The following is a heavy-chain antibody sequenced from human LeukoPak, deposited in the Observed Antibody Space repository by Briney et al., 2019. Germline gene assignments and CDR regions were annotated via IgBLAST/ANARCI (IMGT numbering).Heavy chain of an antibody. J-gene: IGHJ4*02. CDR3: ARDRGYGDTYYFDY. CDR2: IQNSVNT. CDR1: GGSISNYY. V-gene: IGHV4-59*01. D-gene: IGHD4-17*01. Sequence: GSLRLSCSVSGGSISNYYWSWIRQPPGKGLEWMGYIQNSVNTNYNPSLKSRVTMSVDTSQNQFSLKLSSVTAADTAVYYCARDRGYGDTYYFDYWGQGTLVTVSS.